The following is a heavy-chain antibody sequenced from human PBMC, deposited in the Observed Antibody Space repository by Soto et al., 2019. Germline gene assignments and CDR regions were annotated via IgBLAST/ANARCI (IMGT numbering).Heavy chain of an antibody. CDR2: IAYDGTIK. J-gene: IGHJ4*02. Sequence: QEQLVESGGDVVQPGRSLTLSCAASGFTFSANAMHWVRQAPGKGLEWVAVIAYDGTIKIYRDSVKGRFTISRDDSKSTLYLQMNSLRPEDTAVYYCARDKIKGAPDYLDSSGRGTLVTVSS. CDR1: GFTFSANA. CDR3: ARDKIKGAPDYLDS. V-gene: IGHV3-30-3*01.